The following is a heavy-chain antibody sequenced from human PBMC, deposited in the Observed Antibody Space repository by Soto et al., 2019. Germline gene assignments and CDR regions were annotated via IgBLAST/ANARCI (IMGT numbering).Heavy chain of an antibody. V-gene: IGHV1-2*02. CDR1: GYTFTDYY. CDR3: ARAGIGCSGGSCYFNWFDP. CDR2: INPNSGGA. J-gene: IGHJ5*02. Sequence: ASVKVSCKASGYTFTDYYMHWVRQAPGQGLEWMGWINPNSGGANYAQKFQGRVTMTRDTSISTAYMELSRLRSDDTAVYYCARAGIGCSGGSCYFNWFDPWGQGTLVTVSS. D-gene: IGHD2-15*01.